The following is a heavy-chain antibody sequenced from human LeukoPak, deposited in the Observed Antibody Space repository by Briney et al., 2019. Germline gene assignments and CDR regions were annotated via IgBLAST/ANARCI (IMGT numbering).Heavy chain of an antibody. CDR3: VRAVPHNYYYDSSGYYGDAFDI. CDR2: IYSGGTT. Sequence: GGSLRLSCAASGFSFRTNYMSWVRQAPGKGLEWVSVIYSGGTTRYSDSVKGRFTISRDNSKNTLLLQMNSLRAGDAAVYHCVRAVPHNYYYDSSGYYGDAFDIWGQGTLVSVSS. V-gene: IGHV3-53*01. D-gene: IGHD3-22*01. J-gene: IGHJ3*02. CDR1: GFSFRTNY.